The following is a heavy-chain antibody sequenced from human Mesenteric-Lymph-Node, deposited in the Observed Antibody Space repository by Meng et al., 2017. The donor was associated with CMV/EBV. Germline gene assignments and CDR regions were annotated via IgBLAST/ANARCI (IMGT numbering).Heavy chain of an antibody. D-gene: IGHD2-15*01. CDR3: AKDGWLRTIIMSDY. V-gene: IGHV3-23*01. CDR2: ISGSGGST. CDR1: GFTFTNYA. J-gene: IGHJ4*02. Sequence: GGSLRLSCAASGFTFTNYAMSWVRQAPGKGLEWVSVISGSGGSTKYADFVKGRFTISRDNSKNTLYLQMNSLRAEDTAVYYCAKDGWLRTIIMSDYWSRGALVTVSS.